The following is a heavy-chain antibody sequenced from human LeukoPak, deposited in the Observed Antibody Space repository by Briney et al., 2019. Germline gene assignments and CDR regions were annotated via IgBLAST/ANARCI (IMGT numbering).Heavy chain of an antibody. Sequence: GGSLRLSCAASGFTLSSYIMNWVRQAPGKGLEWVSSISSRSGYIYYADSVKGRFTISRDNAKNSLYLQMNSLRAEDTAVYYCARLVGKDYYDSSGYYDYWDQGTLVTVSS. CDR2: ISSRSGYI. J-gene: IGHJ4*02. V-gene: IGHV3-21*01. CDR3: ARLVGKDYYDSSGYYDY. CDR1: GFTLSSYI. D-gene: IGHD3-22*01.